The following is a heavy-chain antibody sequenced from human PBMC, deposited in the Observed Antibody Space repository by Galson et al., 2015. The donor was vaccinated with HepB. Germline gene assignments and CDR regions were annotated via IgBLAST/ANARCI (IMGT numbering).Heavy chain of an antibody. CDR2: IKQDGSEK. D-gene: IGHD6-19*01. Sequence: SLRLSCAASGFTFSSYWMSWVRQAPGKGLEWVANIKQDGSEKYYVDSVKGRFTISRDNAKNSLYLQMNSLRAEDTAVYYCARDSKAAEVAYSSDWTTYYYYGMDVWGQGTTVTASS. CDR3: ARDSKAAEVAYSSDWTTYYYYGMDV. V-gene: IGHV3-7*01. J-gene: IGHJ6*02. CDR1: GFTFSSYW.